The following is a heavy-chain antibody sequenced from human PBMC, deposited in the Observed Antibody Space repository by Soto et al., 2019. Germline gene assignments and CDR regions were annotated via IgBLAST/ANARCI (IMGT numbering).Heavy chain of an antibody. CDR2: IYYSGST. V-gene: IGHV4-31*03. CDR3: ARGGYCSSTSCYAPPPTANNWFDP. J-gene: IGHJ5*02. D-gene: IGHD2-2*01. Sequence: QVQLQESGPGLVKPSQTLSLTCTVSGGSISSGGYYWSWIRQHPGKGLEWIGYIYYSGSTYYNPSHKSRFTIPVDTSKNQFSLKLSSVPAADTAVYYCARGGYCSSTSCYAPPPTANNWFDPWGQGTLVTVSS. CDR1: GGSISSGGYY.